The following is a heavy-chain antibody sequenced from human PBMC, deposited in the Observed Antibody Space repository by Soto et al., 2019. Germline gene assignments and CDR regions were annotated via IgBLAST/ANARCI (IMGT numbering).Heavy chain of an antibody. CDR2: IYPGDSEN. Sequence: GESLKISCKGSGYSFSSYWIGWVRQMPGKGLEWMGFIYPGDSENRYSPSFQGQVTISVDKSISTAYLQWSSLKASDTDIYYCARDYDYALDYWGQGTLVTVSS. J-gene: IGHJ4*02. CDR3: ARDYDYALDY. V-gene: IGHV5-51*01. CDR1: GYSFSSYW. D-gene: IGHD3-16*01.